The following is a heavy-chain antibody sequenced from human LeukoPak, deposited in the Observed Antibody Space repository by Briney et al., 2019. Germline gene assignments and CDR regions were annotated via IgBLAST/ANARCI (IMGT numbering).Heavy chain of an antibody. V-gene: IGHV3-48*01. D-gene: IGHD3-22*01. CDR2: ISGSGNTK. J-gene: IGHJ6*02. CDR1: GFTLSTYA. CDR3: ARVVIRSPLYYYGMDV. Sequence: GGSLRLSCAASGFTLSTYATNWVRQTPGKGLEWISYISGSGNTKFYADSVRGRFTVSIDKDKNSVHLQMDSLRADGTAIYYCARVVIRSPLYYYGMDVWGLGTTVTVSS.